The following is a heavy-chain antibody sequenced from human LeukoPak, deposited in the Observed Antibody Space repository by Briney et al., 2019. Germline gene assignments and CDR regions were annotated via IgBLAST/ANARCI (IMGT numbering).Heavy chain of an antibody. CDR2: IKQDGSEK. CDR1: GFTFSSYA. J-gene: IGHJ4*02. V-gene: IGHV3-7*01. D-gene: IGHD3-3*01. CDR3: ARVAVVAYCDFWSGYRHGDFDY. Sequence: GGSLRLSCVASGFTFSSYAMSWVRQAPGKGLEWVAYIKQDGSEKYYVDSVKGRFSISRDNAKNSLYLQMNSLRAEDTAVYYCARVAVVAYCDFWSGYRHGDFDYWGQGTLVTVSS.